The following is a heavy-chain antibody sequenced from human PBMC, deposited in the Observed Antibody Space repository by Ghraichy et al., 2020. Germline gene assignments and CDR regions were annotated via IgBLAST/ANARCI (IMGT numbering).Heavy chain of an antibody. D-gene: IGHD5-12*01. CDR3: ATGPGYGGYDYLLDYSSYYYRDF. V-gene: IGHV1-69*13. J-gene: IGHJ6*03. Sequence: SVKVSCKASGGTFNYYAISWVRQAPGQGLEWMGGILPIFGTLNYAQKFQGRVTITADESTSTAYMELSSLRSEDTAVYYCATGPGYGGYDYLLDYSSYYYRDFWGKGTTVTVSS. CDR2: ILPIFGTL. CDR1: GGTFNYYA.